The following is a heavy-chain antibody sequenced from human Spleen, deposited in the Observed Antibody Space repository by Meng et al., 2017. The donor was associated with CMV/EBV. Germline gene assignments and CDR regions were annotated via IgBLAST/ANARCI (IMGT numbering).Heavy chain of an antibody. CDR3: ARSPSILVGHSEIDL. D-gene: IGHD3-22*01. CDR2: FIPILNTA. CDR1: ENTFSSYG. V-gene: IGHV1-69*04. J-gene: IGHJ5*02. Sequence: SVKVSCKASENTFSSYGLSWVRQAPGQGLEWMGTFIPILNTAEYARKFQGRVTISADKSSTTTHLELSSLTSGDTAVYYCARSPSILVGHSEIDLWGQGTLVTVS.